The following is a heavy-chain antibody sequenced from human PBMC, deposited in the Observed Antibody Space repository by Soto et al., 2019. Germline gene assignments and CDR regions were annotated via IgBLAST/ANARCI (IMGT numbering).Heavy chain of an antibody. J-gene: IGHJ4*02. CDR1: GFTFTSNG. Sequence: GGSLILSCAASGFTFTSNGMHWVRQAPGMGLEWVSGISGGGSSIYYADSVKGRFTISRDNAKNTLYLQMNSLRAEDTAVYYCPKDPDCSGGSCYDYWGQGTLVTVSS. CDR3: PKDPDCSGGSCYDY. CDR2: ISGGGSSI. V-gene: IGHV3-23*01. D-gene: IGHD2-15*01.